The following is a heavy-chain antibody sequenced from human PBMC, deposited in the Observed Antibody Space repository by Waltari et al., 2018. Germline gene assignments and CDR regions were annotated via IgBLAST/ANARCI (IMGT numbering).Heavy chain of an antibody. CDR3: ARGFVSDWFDP. J-gene: IGHJ5*02. V-gene: IGHV4-34*01. Sequence: QVQLQQWGAGLLKPSETLSLTFAGHGGSFSGYHWSWIRQPPGTGLELIGEISHSGSTNYNPSLKSRVTISVDTSKNQFSLKLSSVTAADTAVYYCARGFVSDWFDPWGQGTLVTVSS. CDR1: GGSFSGYH. CDR2: ISHSGST. D-gene: IGHD2-15*01.